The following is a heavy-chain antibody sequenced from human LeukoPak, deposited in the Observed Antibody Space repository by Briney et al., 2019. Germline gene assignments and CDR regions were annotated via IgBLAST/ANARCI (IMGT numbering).Heavy chain of an antibody. V-gene: IGHV1-69*13. D-gene: IGHD1-26*01. CDR3: ARVLSGSYSWFDP. Sequence: SVKVSCTASGGTFSSYAISWVRQAPGQGLEWMGGIIPIFGTANYAQKFQGRVTITADESTSTAYMELSSLRSEDTAVYYCARVLSGSYSWFDPWGQGTLVTVSS. CDR1: GGTFSSYA. J-gene: IGHJ5*02. CDR2: IIPIFGTA.